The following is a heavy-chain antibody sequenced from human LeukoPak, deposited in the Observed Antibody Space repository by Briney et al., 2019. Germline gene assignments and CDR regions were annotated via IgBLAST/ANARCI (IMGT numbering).Heavy chain of an antibody. CDR1: GYTFTSYG. D-gene: IGHD3-3*01. CDR3: ARERTIFGVVIIDY. CDR2: ISAYNGNT. V-gene: IGHV1-18*01. Sequence: ASVKVSFKASGYTFTSYGISWVRQAPGQGLEWMGWISAYNGNTNYVQKLQGRVTMTTDTSTSTAYMELRSLRSDDTAVYYCARERTIFGVVIIDYWGQGTLVTVSS. J-gene: IGHJ4*02.